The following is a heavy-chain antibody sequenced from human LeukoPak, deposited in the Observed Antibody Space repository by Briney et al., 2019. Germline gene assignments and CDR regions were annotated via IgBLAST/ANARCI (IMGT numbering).Heavy chain of an antibody. V-gene: IGHV3-21*01. D-gene: IGHD3-10*01. CDR2: ISSSSSYI. CDR3: ARGRGYGSGSYYYYFDC. J-gene: IGHJ4*02. Sequence: GGSLRLSCAASGFTFSSYTMTWVRQAPGKGLEWVSSISSSSSYIYYADSVKGRFTISRDNAKSSLYLQMNSLRAEDTAVYYCARGRGYGSGSYYYYFDCWGQGTLVTVSS. CDR1: GFTFSSYT.